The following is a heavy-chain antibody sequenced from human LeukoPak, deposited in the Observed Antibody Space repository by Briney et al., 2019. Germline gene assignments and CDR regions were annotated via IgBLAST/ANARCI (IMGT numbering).Heavy chain of an antibody. CDR3: ARARGRVWFDP. CDR2: IYYFGST. V-gene: IGHV4-59*01. CDR1: GGSISTYY. D-gene: IGHD2-15*01. Sequence: SETLSLTCTVSGGSISTYYWSWIRQPPGKGLEWIGYIYYFGSTNYNPSLKSRVTISVDTSKNQFSLKLTSVTAAGTAVYYCARARGRVWFDPWGQGTLVTVSS. J-gene: IGHJ5*02.